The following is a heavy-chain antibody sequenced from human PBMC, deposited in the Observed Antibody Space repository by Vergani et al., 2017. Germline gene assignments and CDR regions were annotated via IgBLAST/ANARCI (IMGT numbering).Heavy chain of an antibody. J-gene: IGHJ5*02. CDR1: GFIFSRYG. CDR3: AMDYAGTYALLVS. Sequence: QVQLVESGGRVVQPGKSLRLSCVASGFIFSRYGMQWVRQAPGKGPELVAFRYYDGSKKYYEDSVRGRFTISRDNSENTLYLQMDRLRAEDTGVYYCAMDYAGTYALLVSWGQGTRVTVSS. V-gene: IGHV3-33*01. D-gene: IGHD4-23*01. CDR2: RYYDGSKK.